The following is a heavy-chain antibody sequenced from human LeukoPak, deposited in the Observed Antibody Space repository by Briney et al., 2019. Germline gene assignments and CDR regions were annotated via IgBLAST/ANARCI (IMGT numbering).Heavy chain of an antibody. CDR3: ARASAAGTGLGLGYYYYMDV. CDR1: GGSFSGYY. J-gene: IGHJ6*03. D-gene: IGHD6-19*01. V-gene: IGHV4-34*01. Sequence: SETLALTCAVYGGSFSGYYWSWIRQPPGKGLEWIGEINHSGSTNYNPSLKSRVTISVDTSKNQFSLKLSSVTAADTAVYYCARASAAGTGLGLGYYYYMDVWGKGTTATVSS. CDR2: INHSGST.